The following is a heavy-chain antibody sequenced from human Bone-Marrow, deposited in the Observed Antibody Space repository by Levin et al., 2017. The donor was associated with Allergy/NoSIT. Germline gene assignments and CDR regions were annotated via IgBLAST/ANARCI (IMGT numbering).Heavy chain of an antibody. CDR2: MFVGGAA. CDR3: ARDENFNSWHVGWFDS. Sequence: SQTLSLTCTVSGDSIHNTHHYWSWIRQPAGKGLEWIGRMFVGGAATYKRSLRSRVTISIDTSKNQFSLKLTSVTAADTAVYYCARDENFNSWHVGWFDSWGQGTLVTVSS. CDR1: GDSIHNTHHY. V-gene: IGHV4-61*02. D-gene: IGHD2/OR15-2a*01. J-gene: IGHJ5*01.